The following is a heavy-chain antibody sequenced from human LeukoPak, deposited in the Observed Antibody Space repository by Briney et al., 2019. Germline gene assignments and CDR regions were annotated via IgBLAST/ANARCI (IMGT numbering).Heavy chain of an antibody. CDR2: ITSKAYGGTT. CDR3: SRHIVGARTYFDY. CDR1: GFTFGDYA. J-gene: IGHJ4*02. Sequence: GRSLRLSCTASGFTFGDYAMSWVRQAPGEGLEWVGFITSKAYGGTTDYAASVKGRFTISRDDSKSIAYLQMNSLKTEDTAVYYCSRHIVGARTYFDYWGQGALVTVSS. V-gene: IGHV3-49*04. D-gene: IGHD1-26*01.